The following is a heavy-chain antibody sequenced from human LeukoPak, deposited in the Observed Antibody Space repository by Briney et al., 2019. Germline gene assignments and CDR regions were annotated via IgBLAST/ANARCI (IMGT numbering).Heavy chain of an antibody. CDR3: ARRLKVGGYFDWFHWYFDL. J-gene: IGHJ2*01. D-gene: IGHD3-9*01. Sequence: PSETLSLTCTVSGGSISSSSYYWGWIRQPPGKGLEWIGSIYYSGSTYYNPPLKSRVTISVDTSKNQFSLKLSSVTAADTAVYYCARRLKVGGYFDWFHWYFDLWGRGTLVTVSS. CDR2: IYYSGST. V-gene: IGHV4-39*01. CDR1: GGSISSSSYY.